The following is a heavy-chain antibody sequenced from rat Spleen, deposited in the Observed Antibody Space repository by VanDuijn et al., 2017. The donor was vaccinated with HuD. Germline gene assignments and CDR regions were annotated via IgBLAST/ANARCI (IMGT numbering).Heavy chain of an antibody. Sequence: QVQLKESGPGLVQPSQTLSLTCTVSGFSLTSYHVSWVRQPPGKGLEWMGVIWGDGSTAYNSALKSRLSISRDTSKSQVFLKMNSLQTEDTATYYCARDQVPRYSSYMGVMDAWGQGASVTVSS. CDR1: GFSLTSYH. D-gene: IGHD1-2*01. CDR2: IWGDGST. CDR3: ARDQVPRYSSYMGVMDA. J-gene: IGHJ4*01. V-gene: IGHV2-32*01.